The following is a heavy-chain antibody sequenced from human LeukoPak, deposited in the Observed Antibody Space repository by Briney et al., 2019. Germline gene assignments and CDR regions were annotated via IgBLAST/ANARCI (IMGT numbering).Heavy chain of an antibody. Sequence: SETLSLTCAVSGASISGSGYYWGWIRHPPGKGLEWIGNIYYSGSTYYNASLQSRVTISIDTSKNQFSLKLSSVTAADTAVYYCARASALYYGSGSYYNGGRWFDPWGQGTLVTVSS. J-gene: IGHJ5*02. CDR3: ARASALYYGSGSYYNGGRWFDP. CDR2: IYYSGST. CDR1: GASISGSGYY. D-gene: IGHD3-10*01. V-gene: IGHV4-39*07.